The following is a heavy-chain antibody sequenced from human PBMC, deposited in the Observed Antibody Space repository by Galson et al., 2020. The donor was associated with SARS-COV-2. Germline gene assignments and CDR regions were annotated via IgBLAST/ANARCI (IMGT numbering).Heavy chain of an antibody. J-gene: IGHJ3*02. V-gene: IGHV1-18*04. Sequence: ASVKVSCKASGYTFTSYGISWVRQAPGQGLEWMGWISAYNGNTNYAQKLQGRVTMTTDTSTSTAYMELRSLRSDDTAVYYCARDKGEGDITIFGVVADAFDIWGQGTMVTVSS. CDR2: ISAYNGNT. CDR1: GYTFTSYG. CDR3: ARDKGEGDITIFGVVADAFDI. D-gene: IGHD3-3*01.